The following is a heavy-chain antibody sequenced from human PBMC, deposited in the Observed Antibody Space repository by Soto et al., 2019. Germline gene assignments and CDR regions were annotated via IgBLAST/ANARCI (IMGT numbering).Heavy chain of an antibody. D-gene: IGHD6-19*01. CDR2: ISYDGSNK. CDR1: GFTFSSYA. J-gene: IGHJ4*02. V-gene: IGHV3-30-3*01. Sequence: QVQLVESGGGVVQPGRSLRLSCAASGFTFSSYAMHWVRQAPGKGLEWVAVISYDGSNKYYADSVKGRFTISRDNSKNTLYLQMNSLRAEDTAVYYCAIDQTSSGWFDYWGQGTLVTVSS. CDR3: AIDQTSSGWFDY.